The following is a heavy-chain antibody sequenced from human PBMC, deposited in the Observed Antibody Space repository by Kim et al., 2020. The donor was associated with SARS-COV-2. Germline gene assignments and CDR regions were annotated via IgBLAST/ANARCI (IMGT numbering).Heavy chain of an antibody. CDR2: ITWDGGST. J-gene: IGHJ6*02. V-gene: IGHV3-43*01. D-gene: IGHD5-18*01. CDR3: AKGGLPWRQLSYGMDI. Sequence: GGSLRLSCEASGFTFDDYTMHWVRQAPGKGLEWVSLITWDGGSTYYADSVRGRFTSSRDNRKNSLFLQMNSLRIEDTALYYCAKGGLPWRQLSYGMDIWGQGTTVTVSS. CDR1: GFTFDDYT.